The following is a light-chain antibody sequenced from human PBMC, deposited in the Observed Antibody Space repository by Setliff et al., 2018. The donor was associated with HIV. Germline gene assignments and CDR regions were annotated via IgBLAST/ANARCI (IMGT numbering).Light chain of an antibody. CDR2: EVT. Sequence: QSALAQPASVSGSPGQSITISCTGTRSDVGAYNYVSWYQQHPDKAPKLLLYEVTNRPSGVSNRFSGSKSGTTASLTISGLQAEDEAVYFCSSYRGGSTLFVLGPGTKVTVL. CDR3: SSYRGGSTLFV. CDR1: RSDVGAYNY. J-gene: IGLJ1*01. V-gene: IGLV2-14*01.